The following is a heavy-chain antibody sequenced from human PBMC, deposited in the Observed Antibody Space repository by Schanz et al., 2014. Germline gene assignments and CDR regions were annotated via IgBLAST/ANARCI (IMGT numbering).Heavy chain of an antibody. CDR1: GLTFSDYY. V-gene: IGHV3-11*06. D-gene: IGHD1-26*01. CDR2: ISSSSSYT. CDR3: ARDRVGASSYFDY. J-gene: IGHJ4*02. Sequence: QVQLVESGGGLVKPGGSLRLSCAASGLTFSDYYMSWIRQAPGKGLEWVSYISSSSSYTNYADSVKGRFTISRDNSKNTLYLQMNNLRAEDTAVYYCARDRVGASSYFDYWGQGTLVTVYS.